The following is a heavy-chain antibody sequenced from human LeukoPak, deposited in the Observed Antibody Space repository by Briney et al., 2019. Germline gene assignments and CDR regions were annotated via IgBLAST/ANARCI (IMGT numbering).Heavy chain of an antibody. Sequence: PGWSLRLSCAASGFTFSSYAMSWVRQAPGKGLEWVSAISGSGGSTYYADSVKGRFTISRDDAKSILYLQMNSLRPEDTAFYLCVRGQARDTTPAGWGSHLDRWGLGTLVTVSS. CDR3: VRGQARDTTPAGWGSHLDR. D-gene: IGHD4-11*01. V-gene: IGHV3-23*01. CDR1: GFTFSSYA. J-gene: IGHJ5*02. CDR2: ISGSGGST.